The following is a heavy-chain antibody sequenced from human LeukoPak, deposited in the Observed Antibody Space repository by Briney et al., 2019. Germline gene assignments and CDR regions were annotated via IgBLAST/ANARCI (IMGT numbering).Heavy chain of an antibody. CDR2: ISSSGSTI. CDR1: GFTFSDYY. D-gene: IGHD2-8*01. J-gene: IGHJ5*02. Sequence: GGCLRLSCAASGFTFSDYYMSWIRQAPGKGLEWVSYISSSGSTIYYADSVKGRFTISRDNAKNSLYLQMNSLRAEDTAVYYCARDAVSVVLMVYAINWFDPWGQGTLVTVSS. CDR3: ARDAVSVVLMVYAINWFDP. V-gene: IGHV3-11*04.